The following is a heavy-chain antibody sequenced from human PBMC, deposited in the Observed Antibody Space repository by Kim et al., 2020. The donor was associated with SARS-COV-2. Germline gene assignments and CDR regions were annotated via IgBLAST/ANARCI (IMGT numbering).Heavy chain of an antibody. D-gene: IGHD3-10*01. CDR1: GYSISSGYY. CDR2: IYHSGST. V-gene: IGHV4-38-2*02. CDR3: ARDGIFLLD. Sequence: SETLSLTCTVSGYSISSGYYWGWIRQPPGKGLEWIGSIYHSGSTYYNPSLKSRVTISVDTSKNQFSLKLSSVTAADTAVYYCARDGIFLLDWGQGTLVTVSS. J-gene: IGHJ4*02.